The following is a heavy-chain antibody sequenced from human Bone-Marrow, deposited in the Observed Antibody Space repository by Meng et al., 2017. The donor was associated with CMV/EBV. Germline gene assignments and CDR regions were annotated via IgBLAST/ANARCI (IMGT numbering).Heavy chain of an antibody. Sequence: GESLKISCAVSEFTVSNIYMSWVRQAPGKGREWVSVTHGGGTTYYADSVQGRFITSRDDSKNTVFLQMNSLRVEDTAVYYCAGDPGLPNGMDVWGQGTTVTVAS. D-gene: IGHD4-11*01. J-gene: IGHJ6*02. V-gene: IGHV3-53*01. CDR1: EFTVSNIY. CDR3: AGDPGLPNGMDV. CDR2: THGGGTT.